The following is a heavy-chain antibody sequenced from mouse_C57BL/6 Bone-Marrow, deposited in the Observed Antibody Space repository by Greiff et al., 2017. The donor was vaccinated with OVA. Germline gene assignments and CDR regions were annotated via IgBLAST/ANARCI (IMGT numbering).Heavy chain of an antibody. Sequence: VQLQQSGPELVKPGASVKISCKASGYSFTGYYMNWVKQSPEKSLEWIGEINPSTGGTTYNQKFKAKATLTVDKSSSTAYMQRNSLTSEDSAVYYCARGGTSPFAYWGQGTLVTGSA. J-gene: IGHJ3*01. V-gene: IGHV1-42*01. CDR1: GYSFTGYY. CDR3: ARGGTSPFAY. D-gene: IGHD4-1*01. CDR2: INPSTGGT.